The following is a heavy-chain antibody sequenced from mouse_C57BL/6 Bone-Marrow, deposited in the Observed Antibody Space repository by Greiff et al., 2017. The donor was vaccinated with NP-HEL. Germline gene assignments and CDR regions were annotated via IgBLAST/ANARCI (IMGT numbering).Heavy chain of an antibody. V-gene: IGHV1-61*01. J-gene: IGHJ4*01. CDR3: ARRAFYAMDD. CDR1: GYTFTSYW. Sequence: QVQLQQPGAELVRPGSSVKLSCKASGYTFTSYWMDWVKQRPGQGLEWIGNIYPSDSETHYNQKFKDKATLTVDKSSSTAYMQLSSLTSEDSAVYDCARRAFYAMDDWGQGTSVTVSS. CDR2: IYPSDSET.